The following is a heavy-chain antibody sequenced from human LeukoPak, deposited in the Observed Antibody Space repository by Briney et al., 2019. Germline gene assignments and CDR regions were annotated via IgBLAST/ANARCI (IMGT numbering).Heavy chain of an antibody. J-gene: IGHJ6*02. CDR1: GFTFSSYD. Sequence: GGSLRLSCAASGFTFSSYDMHWVRQATGKGLEWVSAIDTVGNTYYDGCVWGRFTISGEDAWNSLYLQMNSLRDGDTAVYYCIRIRTGQHQYGMDVWGQGTTVTVSS. CDR2: IDTVGNT. D-gene: IGHD1-1*01. V-gene: IGHV3-13*01. CDR3: IRIRTGQHQYGMDV.